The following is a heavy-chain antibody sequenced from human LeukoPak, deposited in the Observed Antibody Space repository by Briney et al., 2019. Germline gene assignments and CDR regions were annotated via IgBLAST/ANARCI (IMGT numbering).Heavy chain of an antibody. CDR2: IYTSGST. V-gene: IGHV4-61*02. D-gene: IGHD3-3*01. CDR3: ARSWGIFGVVRYAFDI. Sequence: PSETLSLTCTVSGGSISSGSYYWSWIRQPAGKGLEWIGRIYTSGSTNYNPSLKSRVTISVDTSKNQFSLKLSSVTAADTAVYYCARSWGIFGVVRYAFDIWGQGTTVTVSS. J-gene: IGHJ3*02. CDR1: GGSISSGSYY.